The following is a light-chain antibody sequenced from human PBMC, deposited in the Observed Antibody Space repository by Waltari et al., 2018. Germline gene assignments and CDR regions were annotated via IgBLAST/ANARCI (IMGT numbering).Light chain of an antibody. CDR3: QSYDSSLTGFWV. CDR2: GSI. Sequence: QSLLTQPPSVSWAPGQRITISCTGSRSNIGAGYEVHWYQQFPGTPPKLLIFGSINRASGVPDRFSGSKSGTSASLAITGLQPEDEADYYCQSYDSSLTGFWVFGGGTKLTVV. J-gene: IGLJ3*02. V-gene: IGLV1-40*01. CDR1: RSNIGAGYE.